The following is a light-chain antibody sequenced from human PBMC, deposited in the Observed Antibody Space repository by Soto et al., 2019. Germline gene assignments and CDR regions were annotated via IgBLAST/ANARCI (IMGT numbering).Light chain of an antibody. CDR1: QSVSSN. CDR2: GAS. J-gene: IGKJ3*01. V-gene: IGKV3-15*01. Sequence: DIVMTQSPATLSVSPGERATLSCRASQSVSSNLAWYQHKPGQAPRLLIYGASTRPTGIPARFSGGGSGTEFTLTISSLQSEDFAVYYCQHYNKWPFTFGPGTKVDIK. CDR3: QHYNKWPFT.